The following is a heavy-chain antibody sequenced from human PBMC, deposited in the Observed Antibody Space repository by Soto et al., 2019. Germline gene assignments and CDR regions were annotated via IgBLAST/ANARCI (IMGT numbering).Heavy chain of an antibody. J-gene: IGHJ4*02. CDR2: ISYDGSNK. CDR1: GFTFSSYA. D-gene: IGHD6-19*01. Sequence: QVQLVESGGGVVQPGRSLRLSSAASGFTFSSYAMHWVRQAPGKGLEWVAVISYDGSNKYYADSVKGRFTISRDNSKNTLYLQMNSLRAEDTAVYYCARGNSSGWYGYFDYWGQGTLVTVSS. CDR3: ARGNSSGWYGYFDY. V-gene: IGHV3-30-3*01.